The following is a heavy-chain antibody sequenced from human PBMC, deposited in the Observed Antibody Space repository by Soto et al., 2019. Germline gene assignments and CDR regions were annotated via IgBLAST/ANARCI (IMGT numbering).Heavy chain of an antibody. CDR3: ARGRVRYSFLEWSLKWFDP. D-gene: IGHD3-3*02. J-gene: IGHJ5*02. Sequence: PSETLSLTCAVYGGSFSGYYWSWIRQPPGKGLEWIGEINHSGSTNYNPSLKSRVTILVDTSKNQFSLKLSSVTAADTAVYYCARGRVRYSFLEWSLKWFDPWGQGTLVTVSS. CDR2: INHSGST. V-gene: IGHV4-34*01. CDR1: GGSFSGYY.